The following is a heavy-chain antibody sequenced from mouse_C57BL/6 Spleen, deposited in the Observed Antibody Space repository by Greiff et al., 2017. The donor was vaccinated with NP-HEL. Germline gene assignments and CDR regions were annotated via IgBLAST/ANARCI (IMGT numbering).Heavy chain of an antibody. V-gene: IGHV5-17*01. J-gene: IGHJ4*01. D-gene: IGHD1-1*01. CDR2: ISSGSSTI. CDR3: ARSFYYYGSKYYAMDY. Sequence: EVQLVESGGGLVKPGGSLKLSCAASGFTFSDYGMHWVRQAPEKGLEWVAYISSGSSTIYYADTVKGRFTISRDNAKNTLFLQMTSLRSEDTAMYYCARSFYYYGSKYYAMDYWGQGTSVTVSS. CDR1: GFTFSDYG.